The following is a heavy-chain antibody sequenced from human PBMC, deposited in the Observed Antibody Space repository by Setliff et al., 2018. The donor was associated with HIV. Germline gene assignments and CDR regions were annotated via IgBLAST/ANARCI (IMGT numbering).Heavy chain of an antibody. J-gene: IGHJ6*02. Sequence: SETLSLTCAVYGGSLTGYFWTWIRQSPGKGLEWVGQVNRDGGAHYNPPLRSRVTISVDTSKNQFSLKLTSMTAADTAVYYCARGWVRGPTISPGTYFSYGLDVWGQGTPVTVSS. D-gene: IGHD3-10*01. CDR2: VNRDGGA. CDR1: GGSLTGYF. V-gene: IGHV4-34*01. CDR3: ARGWVRGPTISPGTYFSYGLDV.